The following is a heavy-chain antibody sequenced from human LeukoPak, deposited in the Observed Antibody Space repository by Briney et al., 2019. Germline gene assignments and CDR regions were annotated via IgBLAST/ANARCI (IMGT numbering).Heavy chain of an antibody. J-gene: IGHJ6*03. D-gene: IGHD1-1*01. CDR3: ARWARDWKDIGSDYYYYMDV. V-gene: IGHV4-39*07. CDR2: IFYSGST. Sequence: SETLSLTCTVSGGSISTSNYYWGWIRQPPGKGLEWIGNIFYSGSTYYSPSLKSRVTISVDTSKNQFSLKLSSVTAADTAVYYCARWARDWKDIGSDYYYYMDVWGKGTTVTVSS. CDR1: GGSISTSNYY.